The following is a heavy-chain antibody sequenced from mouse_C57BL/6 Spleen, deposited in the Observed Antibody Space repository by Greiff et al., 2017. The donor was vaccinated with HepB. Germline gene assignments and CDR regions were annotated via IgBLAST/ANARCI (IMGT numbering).Heavy chain of an antibody. D-gene: IGHD1-1*01. CDR2: IDPSDSYT. Sequence: QVQLQQPGAELVRPGTSVKLSCKASGYTFTSYWMHWVKQRPGQGLEWIGVIDPSDSYTNYNQKFKGKATLTVDTSSSTAYMQLSSLTSEDSAVYYCARRLDYYGSSYVFDYWGQGTSVTVSS. CDR3: ARRLDYYGSSYVFDY. CDR1: GYTFTSYW. V-gene: IGHV1-59*01. J-gene: IGHJ4*01.